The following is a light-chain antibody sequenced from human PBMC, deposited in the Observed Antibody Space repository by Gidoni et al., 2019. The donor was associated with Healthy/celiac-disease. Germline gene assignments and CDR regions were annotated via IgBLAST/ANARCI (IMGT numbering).Light chain of an antibody. CDR3: QQYNNWPLYT. CDR1: QSVSSS. J-gene: IGKJ2*01. CDR2: GAS. V-gene: IGKV3-15*01. Sequence: IVMTQSPATLSVSPGESASLSCRASQSVSSSLAWYQQKPGQAPRLLIYGASTRATGTPARFSGSGSGTEFTLTISSLQSEDFAVYYCQQYNNWPLYTFGQGTKLEIK.